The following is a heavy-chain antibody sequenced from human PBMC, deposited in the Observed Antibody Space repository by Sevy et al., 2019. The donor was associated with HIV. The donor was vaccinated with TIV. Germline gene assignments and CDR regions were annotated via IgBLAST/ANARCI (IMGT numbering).Heavy chain of an antibody. CDR2: ISYDGSNK. CDR1: GFIFSSNA. V-gene: IGHV3-30*04. CDR3: ARAPGAVIAAGPYHLDY. J-gene: IGHJ4*02. Sequence: GGSLRLSCAASGFIFSSNAMNWVRQAPGKGLEGVAIISYDGSNKQNEDSVKGRFTISRDNSKNTLYLQMNSLRVEDTAVYYCARAPGAVIAAGPYHLDYWGQGTLVTVSS. D-gene: IGHD6-13*01.